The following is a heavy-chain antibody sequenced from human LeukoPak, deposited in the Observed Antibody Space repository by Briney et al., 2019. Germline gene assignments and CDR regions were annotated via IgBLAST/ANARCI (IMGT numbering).Heavy chain of an antibody. J-gene: IGHJ5*02. CDR2: VSHSGSS. D-gene: IGHD4-23*01. CDR1: GGPFRGFF. Sequence: SETLSLTCTVYGGPFRGFFWSWIRQAPGKGLEWIGEVSHSGSSNYNPSLKSRINISLDTSKSQFSLRLTSVTAADTAVYYCARGIFYGGRNQYIWLDLWGQGTLVTVSS. CDR3: ARGIFYGGRNQYIWLDL. V-gene: IGHV4-34*01.